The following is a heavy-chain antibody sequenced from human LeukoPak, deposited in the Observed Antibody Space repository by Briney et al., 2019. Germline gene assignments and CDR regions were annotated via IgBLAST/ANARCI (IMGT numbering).Heavy chain of an antibody. D-gene: IGHD6-13*01. CDR1: GGSISNYY. Sequence: SETLSLTCTVSGGSISNYYWGWIRQPPGKGLEWIGNIFYSGSTYYSPSLRSRVTISLDTSRNQFSLKLNSVTAADTAVYYCATAGSNWYPAFDYWGQGTLVTVSS. V-gene: IGHV4-39*07. CDR2: IFYSGST. J-gene: IGHJ4*02. CDR3: ATAGSNWYPAFDY.